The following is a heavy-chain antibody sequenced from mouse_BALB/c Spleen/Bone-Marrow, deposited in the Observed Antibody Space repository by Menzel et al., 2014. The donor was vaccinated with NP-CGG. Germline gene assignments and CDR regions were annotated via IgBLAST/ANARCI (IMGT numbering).Heavy chain of an antibody. J-gene: IGHJ3*02. D-gene: IGHD6-5*01. CDR1: GFSLSRVT. CDR2: INSGGRA. Sequence: LEESGGGLVTPGTPLTLTCTVSGFSLSRVTVAWVRQAPGKGLEWIGFINSGGRAYYANWAKGRFTISKTSTTVDLKITSPTTEDTATYFCARGWPNNAHLWGQGTLVTVS. CDR3: ARGWPNNAHL. V-gene: IGHV5-6-5*01.